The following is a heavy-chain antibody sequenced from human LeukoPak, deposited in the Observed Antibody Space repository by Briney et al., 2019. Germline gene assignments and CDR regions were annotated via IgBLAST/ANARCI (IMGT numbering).Heavy chain of an antibody. D-gene: IGHD5-24*01. Sequence: SETLSLTCTVSGYSISSGYYWGGIRQPPGKGLEWIGTIYHSGSTYNNPSLKSRVTISVDKSKNQFSLKLSSVTAADTAVYYCAREEMATITLGYFDYWGQGTLVTVSS. CDR2: IYHSGST. V-gene: IGHV4-38-2*02. CDR1: GYSISSGYY. CDR3: AREEMATITLGYFDY. J-gene: IGHJ4*02.